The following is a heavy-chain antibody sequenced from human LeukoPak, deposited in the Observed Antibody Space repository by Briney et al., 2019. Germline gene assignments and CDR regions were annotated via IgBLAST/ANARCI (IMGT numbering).Heavy chain of an antibody. D-gene: IGHD2-15*01. CDR1: GYTFTSYD. J-gene: IGHJ5*02. V-gene: IGHV1-8*01. CDR2: MNPNSGNT. Sequence: ASVKVSCKASGYTFTSYDINWVRPATGQGLEWMGWMNPNSGNTGYAQKFQGRVTMTRNTSISTAYMELSSLRSEDTAVYYCAIMVGYCSGGSCYDDWFDPWGQGTLVTVSS. CDR3: AIMVGYCSGGSCYDDWFDP.